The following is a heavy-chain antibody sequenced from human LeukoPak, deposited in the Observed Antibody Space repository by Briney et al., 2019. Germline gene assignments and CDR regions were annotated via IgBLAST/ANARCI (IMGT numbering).Heavy chain of an antibody. CDR2: ISSSGSTI. Sequence: GGSLRLSCAASGFTFSSYEMNWVRQAPGKGLEWVSYISSSGSTINYADSVKGRFTISRDNAKNSLYLQMNSLRAEDTAVYYCARWGKDGSSWYGGDYYYGMDVWGQGTTVTVSS. D-gene: IGHD6-13*01. CDR3: ARWGKDGSSWYGGDYYYGMDV. J-gene: IGHJ6*02. V-gene: IGHV3-48*03. CDR1: GFTFSSYE.